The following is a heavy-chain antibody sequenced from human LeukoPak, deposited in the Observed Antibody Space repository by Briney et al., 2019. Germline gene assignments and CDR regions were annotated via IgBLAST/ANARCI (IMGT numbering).Heavy chain of an antibody. CDR1: GFTFNTYA. V-gene: IGHV3-23*01. CDR3: TKHRGGWIDAFDI. J-gene: IGHJ3*02. D-gene: IGHD5-12*01. CDR2: VSGTGAMT. Sequence: PGGSLRLSCAASGFTFNTYAMSWVRQAPGKGLEWVSAVSGTGAMTYYADSVKGRFTISRDNSKNTLNLQMNSLRAEDTAVYYCTKHRGGWIDAFDIWGQGTMVTVSS.